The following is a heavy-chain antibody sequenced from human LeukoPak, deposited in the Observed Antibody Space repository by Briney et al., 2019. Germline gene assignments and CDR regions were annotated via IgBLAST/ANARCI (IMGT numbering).Heavy chain of an antibody. D-gene: IGHD1-26*01. Sequence: PSETLSLTCTVSGGSISSSSYYWGWIRQPPGKGLEWIGSIYYSGSTYYNPSLKSRVTISVDTSKNQFSLKLSSVTAADTAVYYCARGIVGATTGPIWGQGTLVTVSS. V-gene: IGHV4-39*07. CDR1: GGSISSSSYY. CDR2: IYYSGST. J-gene: IGHJ4*02. CDR3: ARGIVGATTGPI.